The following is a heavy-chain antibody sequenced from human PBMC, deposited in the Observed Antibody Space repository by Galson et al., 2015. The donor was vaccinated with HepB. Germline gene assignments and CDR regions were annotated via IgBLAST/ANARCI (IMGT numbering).Heavy chain of an antibody. V-gene: IGHV3-7*04. D-gene: IGHD2-8*02. CDR2: IKQDGSEK. CDR1: GFTFSSYW. Sequence: SLRLSCAASGFTFSSYWMSWVRQAPGKGLEWVANIKQDGSEKYYVDSVKGRFTISRDNAKNSLYLQMNSLRAEDTAVYYCARGWGAGYWWSSPYYMDVWGKGTTVTVSS. CDR3: ARGWGAGYWWSSPYYMDV. J-gene: IGHJ6*03.